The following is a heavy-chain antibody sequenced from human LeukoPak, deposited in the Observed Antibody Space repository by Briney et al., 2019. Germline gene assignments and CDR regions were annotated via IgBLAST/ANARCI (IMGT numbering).Heavy chain of an antibody. CDR2: IYHSGST. CDR1: GGSISSGGYY. CDR3: ASLTQYTAGY. J-gene: IGHJ4*02. V-gene: IGHV4-30-2*01. Sequence: SETLSLTCTVSGGSISSGGYYWSWIRQPPGKGLEWIGYIYHSGSTYYNPSLKSRVTISVDRSKNQFSLKLSSVTAADTAVYYCASLTQYTAGYWGQGTLVTVSS. D-gene: IGHD1-1*01.